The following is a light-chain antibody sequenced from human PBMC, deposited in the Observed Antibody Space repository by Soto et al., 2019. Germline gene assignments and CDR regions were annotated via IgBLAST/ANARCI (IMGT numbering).Light chain of an antibody. CDR2: GNI. J-gene: IGLJ3*02. V-gene: IGLV1-40*01. CDR1: SSNIGAGYD. CDR3: QSFDSSLSAV. Sequence: QSVLTQPPSVSGAPGQRVTISCTGSSSNIGAGYDVNWYQQHPGTAPKLLIYGNIDRPSGVPDRFSGSKSGTSASLAITGLQAEDEADYYCQSFDSSLSAVFGGGTKLTVL.